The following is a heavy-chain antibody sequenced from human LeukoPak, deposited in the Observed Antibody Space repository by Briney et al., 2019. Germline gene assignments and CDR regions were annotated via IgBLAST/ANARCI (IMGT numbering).Heavy chain of an antibody. CDR1: GYTFTGYY. Sequence: ASVKVSCKASGYTFTGYYMHWVRQAPGQGLEWMGWISAYNGNTNYAQKLQGRVTMTTDTSTSTAYMELRSLRYDDTAVFYCARSRGSGTYDYWGQGTLVTVSS. CDR3: ARSRGSGTYDY. CDR2: ISAYNGNT. V-gene: IGHV1-18*04. J-gene: IGHJ4*02. D-gene: IGHD3-10*01.